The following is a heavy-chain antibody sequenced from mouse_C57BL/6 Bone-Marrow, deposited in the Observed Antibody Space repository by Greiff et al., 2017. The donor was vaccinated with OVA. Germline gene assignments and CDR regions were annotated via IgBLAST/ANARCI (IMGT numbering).Heavy chain of an antibody. CDR3: ARDGSSYGYFDV. CDR1: GYSITSGYY. Sequence: DVQLQESGPGLVKPSQSLSLTCSVTGYSITSGYYWNWIRQFPGNKLEWMGYISYDGSNNYNPSLKNRISITRDTSKNQLFLKLNSVTTEDTATYYCARDGSSYGYFDVWGTGTTVTVSS. D-gene: IGHD1-1*01. V-gene: IGHV3-6*01. CDR2: ISYDGSN. J-gene: IGHJ1*03.